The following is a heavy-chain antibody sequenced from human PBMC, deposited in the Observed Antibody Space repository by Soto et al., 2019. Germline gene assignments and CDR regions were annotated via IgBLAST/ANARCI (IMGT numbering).Heavy chain of an antibody. J-gene: IGHJ4*02. CDR3: AALGYCSGGSCYEGDY. D-gene: IGHD2-15*01. CDR1: GYTFTSYY. V-gene: IGHV1-46*03. CDR2: INPSGGST. Sequence: ASVKVSCKASGYTFTSYYMHWVRQAPGQGLEWTGIINPSGGSTSYAQKFQGRVTMTRDTSTSTVYMELSSLRSEDTAVYYCAALGYCSGGSCYEGDYWGQGTLVTVSS.